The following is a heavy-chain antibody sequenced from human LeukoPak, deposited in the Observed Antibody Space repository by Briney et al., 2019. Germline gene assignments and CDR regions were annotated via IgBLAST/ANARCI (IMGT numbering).Heavy chain of an antibody. D-gene: IGHD2-2*01. J-gene: IGHJ5*02. CDR3: AKDEDIVVVPAAPNWFDP. CDR2: ISGSGCST. V-gene: IGHV3-23*01. Sequence: GGSLRLSCAASGFTFSSYAMSSVRQAPGKGLEWVSAISGSGCSTYYADSVKGQFTISRDNTKNTLYLQMNSLRAEDTSVYYCAKDEDIVVVPAAPNWFDPWGQGTLVTVSS. CDR1: GFTFSSYA.